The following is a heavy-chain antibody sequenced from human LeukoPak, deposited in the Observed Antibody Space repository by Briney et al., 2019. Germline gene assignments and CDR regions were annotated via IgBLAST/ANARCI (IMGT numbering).Heavy chain of an antibody. V-gene: IGHV4-31*03. Sequence: PSQTLSLTCTVSGGSISSGGYYWSWIRQHPGKGLEWIGYIYYSGSTYYNPSLKSRVTISVDTSKNQFSLKLSSVTAADTAVYCCARSAMTTVTTKLYYGMDVWGQGTTVTVSS. CDR1: GGSISSGGYY. D-gene: IGHD4-17*01. CDR3: ARSAMTTVTTKLYYGMDV. J-gene: IGHJ6*02. CDR2: IYYSGST.